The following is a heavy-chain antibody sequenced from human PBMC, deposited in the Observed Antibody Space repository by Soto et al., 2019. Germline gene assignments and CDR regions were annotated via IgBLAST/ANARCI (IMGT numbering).Heavy chain of an antibody. CDR3: AREVRVPTDPDGFDV. CDR1: GGSIRIDNYY. V-gene: IGHV4-31*03. Sequence: QVQLQESGPGLVKPSETLSLTCTVSGGSIRIDNYYWSWVRQHPGKGLEWIGYIDHRGSAFYNPSLMSRVSISVDTSKNQFSLKLSSVSAADTAIYFCAREVRVPTDPDGFDVWGQGTMVTVSS. CDR2: IDHRGSA. D-gene: IGHD1-1*01. J-gene: IGHJ3*01.